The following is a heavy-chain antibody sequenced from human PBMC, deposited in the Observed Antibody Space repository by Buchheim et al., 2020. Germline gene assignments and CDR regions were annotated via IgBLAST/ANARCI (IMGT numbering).Heavy chain of an antibody. J-gene: IGHJ6*02. V-gene: IGHV3-23*01. CDR1: GFTFSSYA. D-gene: IGHD2-8*01. CDR2: ISGSGGST. CDR3: AKGTLREGYCTNGVCYGYYYYGMDV. Sequence: EVQLLESGGGLVQPGGSLRLSCAASGFTFSSYAMSWVRQAPGKGLEWVSAISGSGGSTYYADSVKGRFTISRDNSKNTLYLQMNSLRAEDTAVYYCAKGTLREGYCTNGVCYGYYYYGMDVWGQGTT.